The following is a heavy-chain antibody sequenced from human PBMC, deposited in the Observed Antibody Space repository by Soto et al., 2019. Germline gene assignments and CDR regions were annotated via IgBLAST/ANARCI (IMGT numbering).Heavy chain of an antibody. V-gene: IGHV3-23*01. D-gene: IGHD3-22*01. J-gene: IGHJ4*02. Sequence: GSLRLSCAASGFTFSSYAMSWVRQAPGKGLEWVSAISGSGGSTYYADSVKGRFTISRDNSKNTLYLQMNSLRAEDTAVYYCAKDPYYDSSGYYDKFFDYWGQGTLVTVSS. CDR3: AKDPYYDSSGYYDKFFDY. CDR2: ISGSGGST. CDR1: GFTFSSYA.